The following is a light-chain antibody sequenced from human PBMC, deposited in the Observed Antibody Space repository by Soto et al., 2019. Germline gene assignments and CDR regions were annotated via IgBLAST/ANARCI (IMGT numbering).Light chain of an antibody. Sequence: SYERTQPPSASVAPGKTDRITCGGNKIGSKSVHWYQQKPGQAPVLVIYYDSDRPSGIPERFSGSNSGNTATLTISRVEAGDEADYYCQVWDSSSDHVVFGGGTKLTVL. V-gene: IGLV3-21*04. J-gene: IGLJ2*01. CDR3: QVWDSSSDHVV. CDR1: KIGSKS. CDR2: YDS.